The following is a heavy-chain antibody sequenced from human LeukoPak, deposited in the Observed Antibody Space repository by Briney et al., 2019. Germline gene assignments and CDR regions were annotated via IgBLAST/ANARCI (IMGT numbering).Heavy chain of an antibody. CDR3: ATQGGY. V-gene: IGHV3-23*01. CDR2: MRDSAVNT. Sequence: GGSLRLSCAASGFTFSSYAMTWVRQAPGKGLEWVSTMRDSAVNTYYADSVKGRFTISRDSSKNTLYLQMNSLRTDDTAVYYCATQGGYWGQGTLVTVSS. D-gene: IGHD3-16*01. J-gene: IGHJ4*02. CDR1: GFTFSSYA.